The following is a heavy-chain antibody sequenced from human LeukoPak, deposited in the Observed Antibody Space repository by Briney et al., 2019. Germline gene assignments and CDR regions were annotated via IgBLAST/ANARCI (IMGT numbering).Heavy chain of an antibody. Sequence: TSETLSLTCAVYGGSFIGYDWTWIRQPPGKGLEWIGEINHSGGTNYNPSLKSRVTISVDTSKNQFSLKLSSVTAADTAVYYCAREEEWWFDPWGQGTLVTVSS. CDR2: INHSGGT. V-gene: IGHV4-34*01. D-gene: IGHD3-3*01. CDR1: GGSFIGYD. J-gene: IGHJ5*02. CDR3: AREEEWWFDP.